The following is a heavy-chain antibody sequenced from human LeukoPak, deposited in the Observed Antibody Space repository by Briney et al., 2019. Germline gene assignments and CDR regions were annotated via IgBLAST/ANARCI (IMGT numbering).Heavy chain of an antibody. J-gene: IGHJ3*02. CDR3: AVELDTVAGENAFDI. V-gene: IGHV5-51*01. CDR2: IYPGDSDT. CDR1: GYSFTSYW. D-gene: IGHD6-19*01. Sequence: GESLKISCQGSGYSFTSYWIGWVRQMPGKGLEWMGIIYPGDSDTRYSPSFQGQVTISADKSISTAYLQWSSLKASDTAMYYCAVELDTVAGENAFDIWGQGTMVTVSS.